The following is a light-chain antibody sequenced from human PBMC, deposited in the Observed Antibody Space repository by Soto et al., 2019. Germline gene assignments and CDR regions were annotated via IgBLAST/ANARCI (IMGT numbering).Light chain of an antibody. Sequence: EIVLTQSPGTLSLSPGEGATLSCRASQSVTSSYLAWYQQKPGQAPRLLIYGASSRATGIPDRFSGSGSGTDFTLTISRLEPEDFAVYYCQHYVTSAPWTFGQGTKVEIK. J-gene: IGKJ1*01. CDR2: GAS. V-gene: IGKV3-20*01. CDR1: QSVTSSY. CDR3: QHYVTSAPWT.